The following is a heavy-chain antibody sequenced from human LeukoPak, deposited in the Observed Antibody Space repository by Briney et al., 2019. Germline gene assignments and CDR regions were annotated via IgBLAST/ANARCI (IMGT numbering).Heavy chain of an antibody. J-gene: IGHJ6*03. Sequence: SETLSLTCTVSGGSISSYYWSWIRQPPGKGLEWIGYIYYSGSTNYNPSLKSRVTISVVTSKNQFSLKLSSVTAADTAVYHCARSVEGYCRGGSCYFYSYYMDVWGKGTTVTVSS. CDR2: IYYSGST. CDR1: GGSISSYY. D-gene: IGHD2-15*01. V-gene: IGHV4-59*01. CDR3: ARSVEGYCRGGSCYFYSYYMDV.